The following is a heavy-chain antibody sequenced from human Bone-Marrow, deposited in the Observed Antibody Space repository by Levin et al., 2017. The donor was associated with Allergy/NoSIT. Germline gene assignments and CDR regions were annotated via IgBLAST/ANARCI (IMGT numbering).Heavy chain of an antibody. Sequence: SETLSLTCTVSGSSISSGYYWGWIRQPPGKGLEWIGSIYHSGSTYYNPSLKSRVTISVDTSKNQFSLKLSSVTAADTAVYYGARAGQLVPRGWFDPWGQGTLVTVSS. CDR1: GSSISSGYY. J-gene: IGHJ5*02. V-gene: IGHV4-38-2*02. D-gene: IGHD6-6*01. CDR3: ARAGQLVPRGWFDP. CDR2: IYHSGST.